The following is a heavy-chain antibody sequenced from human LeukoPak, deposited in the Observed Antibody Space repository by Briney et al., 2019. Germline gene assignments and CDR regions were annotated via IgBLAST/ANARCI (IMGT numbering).Heavy chain of an antibody. CDR2: IYWDDDK. V-gene: IGHV2-5*02. J-gene: IGHJ1*01. D-gene: IGHD6-6*01. CDR3: AHREYSSSSGGGEYFHH. Sequence: SGPTLVNPTRTLTLTCTFSGFSLSTSGVGVGWIRQPPGKALEWLALIYWDDDKRYSPSLKSRLTITKDTSKNQVVLTMTNMDPVDTATYYCAHREYSSSSGGGEYFHHWGQGTLVTVSS. CDR1: GFSLSTSGVG.